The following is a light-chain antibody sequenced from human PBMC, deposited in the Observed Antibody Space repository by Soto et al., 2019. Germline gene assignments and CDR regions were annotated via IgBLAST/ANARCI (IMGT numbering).Light chain of an antibody. CDR1: SCSIASNY. V-gene: IGLV6-57*01. CDR3: QSYDATNQV. Sequence: NFMLTQPHSMSESPGKTVMISCTRSSCSIASNYVQWYQQRPGSSPTTVIYEDNQRPSGVPDRFSGSIDSSSNSASLTISGLETEDEADYYCQSYDATNQVFGGGTKLTVL. J-gene: IGLJ3*02. CDR2: EDN.